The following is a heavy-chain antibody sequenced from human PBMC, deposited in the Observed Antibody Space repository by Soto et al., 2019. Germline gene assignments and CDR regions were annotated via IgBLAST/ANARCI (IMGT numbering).Heavy chain of an antibody. CDR2: IYYSGST. Sequence: SETLSLTCTVSGGSISSGDYYWSWIRQPPGKGLEWIGYIYYSGSTYYNPPLKSRVTISVDTSKNQFSLKLSSVTAADTAVYYCARAFTTVFDYWGQGTLVTVSS. D-gene: IGHD4-17*01. V-gene: IGHV4-30-4*01. CDR1: GGSISSGDYY. J-gene: IGHJ4*02. CDR3: ARAFTTVFDY.